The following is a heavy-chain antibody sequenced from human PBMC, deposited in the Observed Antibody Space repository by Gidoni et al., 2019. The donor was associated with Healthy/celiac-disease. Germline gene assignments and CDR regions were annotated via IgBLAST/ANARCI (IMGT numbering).Heavy chain of an antibody. CDR3: VVSSSHPVYGMDV. CDR1: GFPFSRYA. J-gene: IGHJ6*04. V-gene: IGHV3-30-3*01. CDR2: ISYDGSNK. D-gene: IGHD6-6*01. Sequence: QLQLLVSGGCVVQPGRYLRLSCAASGFPFSRYAIHWVRQAPGKGRAWVAVISYDGSNKYDADSVKGRYNISRDNSKNTLYLQMNSLRAEDTAVYYCVVSSSHPVYGMDVWGKGTTVTVSS.